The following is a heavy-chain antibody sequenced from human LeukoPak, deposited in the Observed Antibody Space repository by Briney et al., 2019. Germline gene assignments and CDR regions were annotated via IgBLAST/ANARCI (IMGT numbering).Heavy chain of an antibody. D-gene: IGHD2-21*01. CDR3: AKSDCGSDGCKLLNY. J-gene: IGHJ4*02. CDR1: GFTFTNHA. Sequence: GGSQRLLCAASGFTFTNHAMRWVRQAPGKGLEWVLSNSGSGDNTKYADSVKGQFTISRDNFKNTVSLQMISLRAEDTAVYFCAKSDCGSDGCKLLNYWGQGILVTVSS. V-gene: IGHV3-23*01. CDR2: NSGSGDNT.